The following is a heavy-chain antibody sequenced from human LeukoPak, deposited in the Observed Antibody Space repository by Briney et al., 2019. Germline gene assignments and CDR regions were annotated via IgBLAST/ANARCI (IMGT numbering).Heavy chain of an antibody. J-gene: IGHJ5*02. CDR2: IYHSGRT. D-gene: IGHD3-10*01. V-gene: IGHV4-38-2*02. Sequence: SETLSLTCTVSGYSISSGYYWGWIRQPPGKGLEWIGSIYHSGRTSYNPSLKSRVTISVDTSENQFSLKLSSVTAADTAVFYCAREAGDNRFDPWGQGILVTVSS. CDR1: GYSISSGYY. CDR3: AREAGDNRFDP.